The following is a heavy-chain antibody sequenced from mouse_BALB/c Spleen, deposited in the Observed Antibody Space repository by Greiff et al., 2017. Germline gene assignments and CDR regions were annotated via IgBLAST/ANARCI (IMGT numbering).Heavy chain of an antibody. V-gene: IGHV5-4*02. D-gene: IGHD2-10*02. Sequence: EVKLMESGGGLVKPGGSLKLSCAASGFTFSDYYMYWVRQTPEKRLEWVATISDGGSYTYYPDSVKGRFTISRDNAKNNLYLQMCSLKSEDTAMYYCARAYGNYAMDYWGQGTSVTVSS. CDR1: GFTFSDYY. CDR3: ARAYGNYAMDY. CDR2: ISDGGSYT. J-gene: IGHJ4*01.